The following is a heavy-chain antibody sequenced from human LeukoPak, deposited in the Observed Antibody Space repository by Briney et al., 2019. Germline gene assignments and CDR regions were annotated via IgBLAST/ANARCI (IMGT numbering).Heavy chain of an antibody. J-gene: IGHJ4*02. D-gene: IGHD4-17*01. CDR2: IYYSGST. Sequence: PSETLSLTCTVSGYSISSGYYWGWIRQPPGKGLEWIGYIYYSGSTNYNPSLKSRVTISVDTSKNQFSLKLSSVTAADTAVYYCARVGDYGDPVVIDYWGQGTLVTVSS. CDR3: ARVGDYGDPVVIDY. CDR1: GYSISSGYY. V-gene: IGHV4-61*01.